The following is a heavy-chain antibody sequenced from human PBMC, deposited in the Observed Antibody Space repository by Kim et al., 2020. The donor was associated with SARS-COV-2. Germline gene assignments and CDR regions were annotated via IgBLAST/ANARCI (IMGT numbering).Heavy chain of an antibody. J-gene: IGHJ2*01. V-gene: IGHV4-61*02. D-gene: IGHD2-15*01. Sequence: SETLSLTCTVSGGSISSGSYYWSWIRQPAGKGLEWIGRIYTSGSTNYNPSLKSRVTISVDTSKNQFSLKLSSVTAADTAVYYCARGVVVAAWYFDLWGRGTLVTVSS. CDR2: IYTSGST. CDR3: ARGVVVAAWYFDL. CDR1: GGSISSGSYY.